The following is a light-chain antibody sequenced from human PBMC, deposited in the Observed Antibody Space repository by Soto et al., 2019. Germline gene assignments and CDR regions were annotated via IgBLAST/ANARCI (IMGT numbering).Light chain of an antibody. Sequence: IVVSLSPATLSVSKGERATLSCRASQSVSSNLAWYQQKPGQAPSLLIYGASTRATGTPARFSGSGSGADFTLTISSLQPEDFATYYCQQANSFPLTFAGGSK. CDR1: QSVSSN. CDR3: QQANSFPLT. V-gene: IGKV3-15*01. J-gene: IGKJ4*01. CDR2: GAS.